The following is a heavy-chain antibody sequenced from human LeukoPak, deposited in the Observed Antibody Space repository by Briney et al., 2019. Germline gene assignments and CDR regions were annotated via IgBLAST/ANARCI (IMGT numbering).Heavy chain of an antibody. CDR2: IYHSGRT. CDR1: GYSISSGYY. D-gene: IGHD3-9*01. V-gene: IGHV4-38-2*02. J-gene: IGHJ4*02. CDR3: ARNDLLTGYPRTNFDY. Sequence: SETLSLTCTVSGYSISSGYYWGWLRQPPGKGLEWIGSIYHSGRTSYNPSLKSRVTISVDASKTQCSQKLSSVTAADTAVYYCARNDLLTGYPRTNFDYWGQGTLVTVSS.